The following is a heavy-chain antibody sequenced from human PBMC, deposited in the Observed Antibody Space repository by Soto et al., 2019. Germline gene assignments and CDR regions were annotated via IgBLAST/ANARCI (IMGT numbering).Heavy chain of an antibody. V-gene: IGHV3-33*01. D-gene: IGHD3-16*01. CDR1: GFTFSNYG. Sequence: QVQLVESGGGVVQPGRSLRLSCVASGFTFSNYGMHWVRQAPGKGLEWVAFIWYDASNKYYAESVKGRFTISRDNSKNTLSLQMNSLRAEDTAVYYCARDGDVNTGFGKDYWGQGTLVTVSS. CDR2: IWYDASNK. CDR3: ARDGDVNTGFGKDY. J-gene: IGHJ4*02.